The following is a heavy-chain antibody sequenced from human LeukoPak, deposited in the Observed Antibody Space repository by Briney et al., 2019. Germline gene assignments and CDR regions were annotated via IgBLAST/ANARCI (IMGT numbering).Heavy chain of an antibody. D-gene: IGHD1-26*01. Sequence: ASVKVSCKASGYTFTGYYMHWVRQAPGQGLEWMGWINPNSGGTNYAQKFQGRVTMTRDTSISTAYTELSRLRSDDTAVYYCARDFSGASYYYYYGMDVWGQGTTVTVSS. CDR2: INPNSGGT. V-gene: IGHV1-2*02. CDR1: GYTFTGYY. J-gene: IGHJ6*02. CDR3: ARDFSGASYYYYYGMDV.